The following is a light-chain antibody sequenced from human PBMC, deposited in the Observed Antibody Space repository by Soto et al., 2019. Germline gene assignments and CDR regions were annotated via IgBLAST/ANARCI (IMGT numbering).Light chain of an antibody. CDR1: QSVSIY. CDR2: DAS. V-gene: IGKV3-11*01. CDR3: QQRNNWPIN. Sequence: ETVMTQSPATLSVSPVGIVNLYFISSQSVSIYLAFYQQTPGQAPRLLIYDASNRATGIPVRFSGSGSGTDFTLTISGLEPEDFALYYCQQRNNWPINCGQGTRREIK. J-gene: IGKJ5*01.